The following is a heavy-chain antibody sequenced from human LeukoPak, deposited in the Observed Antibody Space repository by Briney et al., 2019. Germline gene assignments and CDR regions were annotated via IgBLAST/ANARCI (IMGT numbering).Heavy chain of an antibody. CDR1: GFTFSTHA. V-gene: IGHV3-23*01. CDR3: AKPPPDSSSWLFDY. J-gene: IGHJ4*02. CDR2: ISGNGGTT. D-gene: IGHD6-13*01. Sequence: PGGSLRLSCAASGFTFSTHAMSWVRQAPGKGLEWVSTISGNGGTTYYADSVKGRFTISRDNSKNTLYLQMNSLRVEDTAVYYCAKPPPDSSSWLFDYWGQGTPVTVSS.